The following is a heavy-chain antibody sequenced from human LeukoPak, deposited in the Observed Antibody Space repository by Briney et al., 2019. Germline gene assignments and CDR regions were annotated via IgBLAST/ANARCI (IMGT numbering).Heavy chain of an antibody. Sequence: PSETLSLTCSVSGVSVIRHYWGWIRQPPGKGLEWLGHISYSGSTNYNPSLKSRVTMSLDTSKDQFSSNLNSVTTADTAVYFCARDGEGDEGWDYWGQGTLVTVSS. CDR1: GVSVIRHY. V-gene: IGHV4-59*02. CDR3: ARDGEGDEGWDY. D-gene: IGHD2-15*01. J-gene: IGHJ4*02. CDR2: ISYSGST.